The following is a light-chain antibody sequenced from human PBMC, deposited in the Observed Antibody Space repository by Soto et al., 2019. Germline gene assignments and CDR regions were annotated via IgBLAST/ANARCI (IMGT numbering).Light chain of an antibody. CDR3: RQSYSTPIT. Sequence: DIQMTQSPCSLSASVGDRVTITCRASQSISNYLNWYQQKPGKAPKVLIYAASNLQSGVPSRFSGSGSGTDFALTISSLQPEDFATYYCRQSYSTPITFGQGTRLEIE. CDR2: AAS. J-gene: IGKJ5*01. CDR1: QSISNY. V-gene: IGKV1-39*01.